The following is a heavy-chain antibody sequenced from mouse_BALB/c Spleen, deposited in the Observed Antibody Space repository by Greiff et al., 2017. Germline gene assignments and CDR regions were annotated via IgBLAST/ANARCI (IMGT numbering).Heavy chain of an antibody. V-gene: IGHV5-6-5*01. CDR1: GFTFSSYA. Sequence: EVKLVESGGGLVKPGGSLKLSCAASGFTFSSYAMSWVRQTPEKRLEWVASISSGGSTYYPDSVKGRFTISRDNARNILYLQMSSLRSEDTAMYYCARNPLYYYGSSFFDYWGQGTTRTVSS. J-gene: IGHJ2*01. CDR2: ISSGGST. D-gene: IGHD1-1*01. CDR3: ARNPLYYYGSSFFDY.